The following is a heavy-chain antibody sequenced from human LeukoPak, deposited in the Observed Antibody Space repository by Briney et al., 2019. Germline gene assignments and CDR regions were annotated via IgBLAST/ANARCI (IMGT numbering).Heavy chain of an antibody. D-gene: IGHD3-10*01. J-gene: IGHJ4*02. CDR2: INPNSGGT. V-gene: IGHV1-2*02. CDR3: ARDYGSGSYGFDY. CDR1: GYTFTGYY. Sequence: LVASVKVSCKASGYTFTGYYMHWVRQAPGQGLEWMGWINPNSGGTNYAQKFQGRVTMTRDMSISTAYMELSRLRSDDTAVYYCARDYGSGSYGFDYWGQGTLVTVSS.